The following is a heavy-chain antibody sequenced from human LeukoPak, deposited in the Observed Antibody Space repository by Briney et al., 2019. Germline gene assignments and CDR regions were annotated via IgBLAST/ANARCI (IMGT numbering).Heavy chain of an antibody. CDR2: VSTAGSFI. V-gene: IGHV3-21*01. CDR1: GFAFGTYS. J-gene: IGHJ3*02. CDR3: ARDVSYDSSGDAFDT. Sequence: PGGSLRLPCAASGFAFGTYSMNWVRQAPGKGLEWVSSVSTAGSFIYYADSVKGRFTISRDNAQNSLFLQMRSLRADDTAVYYCARDVSYDSSGDAFDTWGQGTMVTVSS. D-gene: IGHD3-22*01.